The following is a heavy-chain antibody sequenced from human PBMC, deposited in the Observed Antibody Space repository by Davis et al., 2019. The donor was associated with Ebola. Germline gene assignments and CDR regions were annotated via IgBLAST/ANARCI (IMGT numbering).Heavy chain of an antibody. Sequence: SETLSLTCGVSGTSISSGGYFWSWIRQPPGKGLEWIGYIYYSGSTNYNPSLKSRVTISVDTSKNQFSLKLSSVTAADTAVYYCARFLGPYSSSRGYYFDYWGQGTLVTVSS. J-gene: IGHJ4*02. CDR3: ARFLGPYSSSRGYYFDY. CDR1: GTSISSGGYF. CDR2: IYYSGST. D-gene: IGHD6-13*01. V-gene: IGHV4-61*08.